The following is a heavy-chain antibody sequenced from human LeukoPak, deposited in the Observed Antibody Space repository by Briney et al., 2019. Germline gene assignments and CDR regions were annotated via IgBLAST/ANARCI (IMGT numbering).Heavy chain of an antibody. Sequence: PSQTLSHTCAVSGGSISSGGYSWSWIRQPPGKGLEWIGYIYHSGSTYYNPSLKSRVTISVDRSKNQFSLKLSSVTAADTAVYYCARGGESKFDYWGQGTLVTVSS. J-gene: IGHJ4*02. D-gene: IGHD4-17*01. V-gene: IGHV4-30-2*01. CDR2: IYHSGST. CDR1: GGSISSGGYS. CDR3: ARGGESKFDY.